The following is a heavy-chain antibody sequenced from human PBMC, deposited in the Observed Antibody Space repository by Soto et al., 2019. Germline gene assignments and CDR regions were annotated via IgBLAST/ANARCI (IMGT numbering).Heavy chain of an antibody. J-gene: IGHJ4*02. D-gene: IGHD6-19*01. CDR3: ARVRWTVAGPGHFDY. V-gene: IGHV4-59*01. Sequence: QVQLQESGPGLVKPSETLSLTCTVSGGSISSYYWSWIRQPLGKGLEWIGYIYYSGSTNYNPSLKSRVTISVDTSKNQFSLKLSSVTAADTAVYYCARVRWTVAGPGHFDYWGQGTLVTVSS. CDR2: IYYSGST. CDR1: GGSISSYY.